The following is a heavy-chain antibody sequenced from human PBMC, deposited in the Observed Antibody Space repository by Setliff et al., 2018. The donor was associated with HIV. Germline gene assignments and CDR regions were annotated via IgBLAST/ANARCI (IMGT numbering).Heavy chain of an antibody. Sequence: PSETLSLTCEVSGFSISSDFYWGWIRQPPGGGLEWIGSMDHSGNAYYNPSLKSRVTMSVVTSKSQFSLKLSSVTAADTAVYYCARGLTIFGVATPGIYSFMDVWGKGTTVTVSS. CDR1: GFSISSDFY. CDR3: ARGLTIFGVATPGIYSFMDV. D-gene: IGHD3-3*01. J-gene: IGHJ6*03. V-gene: IGHV4-38-2*01. CDR2: MDHSGNA.